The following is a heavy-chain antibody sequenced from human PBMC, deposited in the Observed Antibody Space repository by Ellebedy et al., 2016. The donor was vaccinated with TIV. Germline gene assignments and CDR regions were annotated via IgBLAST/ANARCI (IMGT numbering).Heavy chain of an antibody. CDR1: GYTLTGYY. J-gene: IGHJ4*02. CDR3: ARGLGWVAGLDY. V-gene: IGHV1-2*02. Sequence: ASVKVSCXASGYTLTGYYMHWVRQAPGQGLEWMGWINPNSGGTNYAQKFQGRVTMTRDTSISTAYMELSRLRSDDTAVYYCARGLGWVAGLDYWGQGTLVTVSS. D-gene: IGHD6-19*01. CDR2: INPNSGGT.